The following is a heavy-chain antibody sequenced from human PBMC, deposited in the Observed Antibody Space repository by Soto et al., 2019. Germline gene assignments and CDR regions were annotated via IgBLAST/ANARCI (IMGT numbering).Heavy chain of an antibody. V-gene: IGHV4-39*01. CDR1: GGSITSSSFY. CDR2: IYYSGST. D-gene: IGHD3-9*01. Sequence: LSLTCTVSGGSITSSSFYWGWIRQPPGKGLEWIGIIYYSGSTYYNPSLKSRVTISVDTSKSQFSLNLNSVTAADTAVYYCARGYDILTGPLDYWGPGTLVTAPQ. J-gene: IGHJ4*02. CDR3: ARGYDILTGPLDY.